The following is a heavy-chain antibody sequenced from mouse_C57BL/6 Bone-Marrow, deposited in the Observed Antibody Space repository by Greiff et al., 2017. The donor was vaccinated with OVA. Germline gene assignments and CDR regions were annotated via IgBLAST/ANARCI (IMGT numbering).Heavy chain of an antibody. CDR2: IDPESYDT. V-gene: IGHV14-4*01. J-gene: IGHJ3*01. CDR1: GFNIKDDY. CDR3: TKIAY. Sequence: EVQLVESGAELVRPGASVKLSCTVSGFNIKDDYIHWVKQRPEQGLEWIGWIDPESYDTEYASKFQGQATLTADTSSNTAYLQLSSLTSEDTAVYYCTKIAYWGQGTLVTVSA.